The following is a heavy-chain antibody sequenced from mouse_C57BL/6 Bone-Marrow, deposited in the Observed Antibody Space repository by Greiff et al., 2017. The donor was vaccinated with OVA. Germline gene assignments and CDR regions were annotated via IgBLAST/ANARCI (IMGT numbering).Heavy chain of an antibody. D-gene: IGHD4-1*01. J-gene: IGHJ3*01. CDR3: ARSGGLGTRFAY. Sequence: EVQLQESGAELVRPGASVKLSCTASGFNIKDDYMHWVKQRPEQGLEWIGWIDPENGDTEYASKFQGKATITADTSSNTAYLQLSSLTSEDTAVYYCARSGGLGTRFAYWGQGTLVTVSA. CDR2: IDPENGDT. V-gene: IGHV14-4*01. CDR1: GFNIKDDY.